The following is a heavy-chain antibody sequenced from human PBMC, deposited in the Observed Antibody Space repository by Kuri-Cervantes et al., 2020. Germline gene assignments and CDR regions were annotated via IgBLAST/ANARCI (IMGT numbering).Heavy chain of an antibody. CDR2: ISAYNGNT. CDR3: ARGTYYMIVATTKFDP. CDR1: GYTFTSYG. D-gene: IGHD5-12*01. V-gene: IGHV1-18*01. Sequence: ASVKVSCKASGYTFTSYGISWVRQAPGQGLEWMGWISAYNGNTNYAQKLQGRVTMTTDTSASTAHMELSSLRSEDTAVYYCARGTYYMIVATTKFDPWGQGTLVTVSS. J-gene: IGHJ5*02.